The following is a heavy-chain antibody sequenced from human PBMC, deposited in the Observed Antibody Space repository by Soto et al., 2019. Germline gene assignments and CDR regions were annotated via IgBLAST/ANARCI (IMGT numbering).Heavy chain of an antibody. CDR3: SRDRSWRTGYYSGIDV. CDR1: GFTFSSYA. D-gene: IGHD1-1*01. Sequence: QAHLVESGGGVVQPGGSLRLSCAASGFTFSSYAMHWVRQAPGKGQEWVALMWYDRSHTYYAESVKGRFNISRDESKNMLFLHMSGLRAEDTAVYYCSRDRSWRTGYYSGIDVWGQGTTVTVS. CDR2: MWYDRSHT. V-gene: IGHV3-33*01. J-gene: IGHJ6*02.